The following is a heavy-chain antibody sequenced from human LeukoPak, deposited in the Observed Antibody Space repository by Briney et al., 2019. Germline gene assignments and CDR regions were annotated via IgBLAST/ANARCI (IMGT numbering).Heavy chain of an antibody. V-gene: IGHV1-2*02. J-gene: IGHJ4*02. CDR1: GYTFTGHY. D-gene: IGHD2-8*02. CDR2: INPRNAAT. Sequence: ASVKVSCKASGYTFTGHYMHWVRQAPGQGLEWMGWINPRNAATNYAQKFQGRVTMTRDTSTGTAYMELKRLSSDDTAVYFCAREGFCTGSKCPAEYWGQGTLVTVSS. CDR3: AREGFCTGSKCPAEY.